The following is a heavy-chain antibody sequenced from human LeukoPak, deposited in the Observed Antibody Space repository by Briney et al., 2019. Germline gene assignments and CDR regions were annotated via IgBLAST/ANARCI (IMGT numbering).Heavy chain of an antibody. V-gene: IGHV4-39*07. CDR3: ARVAPEVAFDI. J-gene: IGHJ3*02. D-gene: IGHD6-25*01. CDR1: GGSISSSSYY. Sequence: SETLSLTCTVSGGSISSSSYYWGWIRQPPGKGLGWIGSIYYSGSTYYNPSLKSRVTISVDTSKNQFSLKLSSVTAADTAVYYCARVAPEVAFDIWGQGTMVTVSS. CDR2: IYYSGST.